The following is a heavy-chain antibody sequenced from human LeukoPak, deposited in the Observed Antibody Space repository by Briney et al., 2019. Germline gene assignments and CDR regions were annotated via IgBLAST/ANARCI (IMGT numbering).Heavy chain of an antibody. CDR3: ARSPEWELGIFDY. Sequence: GGSLRLSCAASGFTVSSNYMSWVRQAPGKGLEWVSVIYSGGSTYYADSVKGRFTISRDNSKNTLYLQMNSLRVEDTAVYYCARSPEWELGIFDYWGQGTLVTVSS. CDR2: IYSGGST. CDR1: GFTVSSNY. V-gene: IGHV3-53*01. D-gene: IGHD1-26*01. J-gene: IGHJ4*02.